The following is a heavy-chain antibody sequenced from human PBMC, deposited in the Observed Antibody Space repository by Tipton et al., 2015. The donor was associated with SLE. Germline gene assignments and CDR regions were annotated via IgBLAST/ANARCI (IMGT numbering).Heavy chain of an antibody. CDR2: IYHSGST. V-gene: IGHV4-4*07. J-gene: IGHJ4*02. CDR1: GGSISSYY. CDR3: ARDPVETGFDY. Sequence: TLSLTCTVSGGSISSYYWSWIRQPAGKGLEWIGSIYHSGSTYYNPSLKSRVTISVDTSKNQFSLKLSSVTAADTAVYYRARDPVETGFDYWGQGTLVTVSS. D-gene: IGHD5-24*01.